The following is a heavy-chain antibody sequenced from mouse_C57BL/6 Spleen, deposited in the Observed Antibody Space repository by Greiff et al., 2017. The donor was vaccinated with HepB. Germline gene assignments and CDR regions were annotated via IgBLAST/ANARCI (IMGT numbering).Heavy chain of an antibody. CDR3: ARDQGGYYGSSSNPLDY. D-gene: IGHD1-1*01. CDR1: GFTFSSYA. Sequence: EVKLVESGGGLVKPGGSLKLSCAASGFTFSSYAMSWVRQTPEKRLEWVATISDGGSYTYYPDNVKGRFTISRDNAKNNLYLQMSHLKSEDTAMYYCARDQGGYYGSSSNPLDYWGQGTSVTVSS. V-gene: IGHV5-4*01. CDR2: ISDGGSYT. J-gene: IGHJ4*01.